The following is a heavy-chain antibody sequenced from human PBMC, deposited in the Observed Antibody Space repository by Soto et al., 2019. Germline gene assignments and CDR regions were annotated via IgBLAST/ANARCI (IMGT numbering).Heavy chain of an antibody. V-gene: IGHV3-23*01. CDR3: AKNQERELPRVIDF. Sequence: GGSLRLSCATSGLTFSNYAVSWVRQAPGGGLEWVSSMSGSSSTTYYADSVRGRFTISRDRSKNTLYLQMSSLRAEDTALYYCAKNQERELPRVIDFWGQGTLVTVSS. CDR2: MSGSSSTT. CDR1: GLTFSNYA. D-gene: IGHD1-7*01. J-gene: IGHJ4*02.